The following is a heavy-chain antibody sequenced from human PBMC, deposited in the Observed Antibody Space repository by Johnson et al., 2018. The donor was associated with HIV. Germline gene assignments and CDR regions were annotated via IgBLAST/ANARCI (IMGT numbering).Heavy chain of an antibody. Sequence: VQLVESGGGLVQPGGSLRLSCAVSGFTFSDHYIDWVRQAPGKGLEWVGRTKNKANGYTTEYAASVKGRFTISRDYSKNTLYLQMNSLRAEDTAVYYCAKGRQQLGFLDAFDIWGQVTMVTVSS. V-gene: IGHV3-72*01. CDR2: TKNKANGYTT. CDR1: GFTFSDHY. CDR3: AKGRQQLGFLDAFDI. J-gene: IGHJ3*02. D-gene: IGHD6-13*01.